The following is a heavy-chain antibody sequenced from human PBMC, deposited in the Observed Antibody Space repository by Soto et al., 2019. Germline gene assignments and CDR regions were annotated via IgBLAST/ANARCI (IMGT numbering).Heavy chain of an antibody. CDR2: IYYSGST. Sequence: SETLSLTCAVSGGSISSGGYSWSWIRQPPGKGLEWIGYIYYSGSTNYNPSLKSRVTISVDTSKNQFSLKLSSVTAADTAVYYCASGSTVAWFDPWGQGTLVTVS. CDR1: GGSISSGGYS. J-gene: IGHJ5*02. CDR3: ASGSTVAWFDP. D-gene: IGHD4-17*01. V-gene: IGHV4-61*08.